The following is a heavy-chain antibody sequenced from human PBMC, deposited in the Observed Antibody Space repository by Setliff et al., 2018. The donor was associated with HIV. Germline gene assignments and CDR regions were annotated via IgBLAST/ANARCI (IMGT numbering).Heavy chain of an antibody. CDR2: VYYTGST. CDR1: GGSVSNSSYY. D-gene: IGHD6-13*01. V-gene: IGHV4-39*07. Sequence: LSLTCSVSGGSVSNSSYYWGWIRQPPGKGLEWIGNVYYTGSTYYNPSLKSRVTMSVDTSKNQFSLKLTSLTAADTAVYYCARDGGSSWPFDYWGQGTLVTV. J-gene: IGHJ4*02. CDR3: ARDGGSSWPFDY.